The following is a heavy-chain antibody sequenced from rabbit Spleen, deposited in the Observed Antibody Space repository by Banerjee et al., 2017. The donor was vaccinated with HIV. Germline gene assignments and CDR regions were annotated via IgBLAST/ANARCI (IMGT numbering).Heavy chain of an antibody. CDR1: GFSFSSSDY. D-gene: IGHD1-1*01. V-gene: IGHV1S40*01. CDR2: IAGSSSGFT. J-gene: IGHJ6*01. Sequence: QSLEESGGDLVKPGASLTLTCTASGFSFSSSDYMCWVRQAPGKGLEWISCIAGSSSGFTYSATWAKGRFTCSKTSSTTVTLQMTRLTAADTATYFCARDTSSSFSSYGMDLWAQGPWSPS. CDR3: ARDTSSSFSSYGMDL.